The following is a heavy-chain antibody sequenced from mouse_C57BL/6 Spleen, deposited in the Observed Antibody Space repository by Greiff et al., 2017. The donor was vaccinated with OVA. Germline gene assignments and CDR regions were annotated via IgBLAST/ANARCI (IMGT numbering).Heavy chain of an antibody. CDR2: INPYNGGT. Sequence: EVKLMESGPVLVKPGASVKMSCKASGYTFTDYYMNWVKQSHGKSLEWIGVINPYNGGTSYNQKFKGKATLTVDKSSSTAYMELNSLTSEDSAVYYCARFVGYAMDYWGQGTSVTVSS. CDR1: GYTFTDYY. V-gene: IGHV1-19*01. CDR3: ARFVGYAMDY. J-gene: IGHJ4*01.